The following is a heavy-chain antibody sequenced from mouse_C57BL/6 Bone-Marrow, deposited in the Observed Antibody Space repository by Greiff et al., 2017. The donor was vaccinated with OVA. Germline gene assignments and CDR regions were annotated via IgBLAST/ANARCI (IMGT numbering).Heavy chain of an antibody. CDR3: AGFITTEAMDY. D-gene: IGHD1-1*01. CDR1: GYTFTSYW. CDR2: IHPNSGST. Sequence: QVQLQQSGAELVKPGASVKLSCKASGYTFTSYWMHWVKQRPGQGLEWIGMIHPNSGSTNYNEKFKSKATLTVDKSSSTAYMQLSSLTSEDSAVYYCAGFITTEAMDYWGQGTSVTVSS. J-gene: IGHJ4*01. V-gene: IGHV1-64*01.